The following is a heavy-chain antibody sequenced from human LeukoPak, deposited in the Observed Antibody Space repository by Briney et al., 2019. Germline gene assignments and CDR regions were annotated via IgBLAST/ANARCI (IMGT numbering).Heavy chain of an antibody. V-gene: IGHV3-7*03. Sequence: PGGSPRLSCAASGLSFNTYWMSWVRQAPGKGLEWVANIKRDGSEKYYVDSVKGRFTISRDNAKSSLYLQMNSLRAEDTAVYYCATQYSSGWYPYWGQGTLVTVSS. J-gene: IGHJ4*02. CDR3: ATQYSSGWYPY. D-gene: IGHD6-19*01. CDR1: GLSFNTYW. CDR2: IKRDGSEK.